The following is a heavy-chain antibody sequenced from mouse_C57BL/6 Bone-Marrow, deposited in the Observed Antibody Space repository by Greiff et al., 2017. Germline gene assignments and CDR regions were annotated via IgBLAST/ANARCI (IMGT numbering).Heavy chain of an antibody. CDR2: IRNKANGYTT. CDR1: GFTFTDYY. V-gene: IGHV7-3*01. Sequence: EVQLVESGGGLVQPGGSLSLSCAASGFTFTDYYMSWVRQPPGKALEWLGFIRNKANGYTTESSVSVKGRFTFSRDSPQCIHYIQMHALRAEDSSTYYCARYRGVTTRGYAMDYWGQGTSVTVSS. CDR3: ARYRGVTTRGYAMDY. J-gene: IGHJ4*01. D-gene: IGHD2-2*01.